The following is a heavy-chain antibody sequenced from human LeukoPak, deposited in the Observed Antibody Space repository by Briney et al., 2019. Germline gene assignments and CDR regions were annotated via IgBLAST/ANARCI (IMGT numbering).Heavy chain of an antibody. CDR2: INHSGST. CDR3: ATGGNDCGGDCYSTNWFDP. J-gene: IGHJ5*02. CDR1: GGSFSGYY. Sequence: TSETLSLTCAVYGGSFSGYYWSWLRQPPGKGLEWIGEINHSGSTNYNPSLKSRVTISVDTSKNQFSLKLSSVTAADTAVYYCATGGNDCGGDCYSTNWFDPWGQGTLVTVSS. D-gene: IGHD2-21*02. V-gene: IGHV4-34*01.